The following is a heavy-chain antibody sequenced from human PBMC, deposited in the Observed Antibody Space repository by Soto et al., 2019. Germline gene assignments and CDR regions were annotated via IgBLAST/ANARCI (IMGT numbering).Heavy chain of an antibody. J-gene: IGHJ6*02. CDR1: GYSFTSYW. V-gene: IGHV5-51*01. Sequence: GESLKISCKGSGYSFTSYWIGWVRQMPGKGLEWMGIIYPGDSDTRYSPSFQGQVTISADKSIGTAYLQWSSLKASDTAMYYCARLSTRAAMQSDYYYYGMDVWGQGTTVTVSS. D-gene: IGHD2-2*01. CDR3: ARLSTRAAMQSDYYYYGMDV. CDR2: IYPGDSDT.